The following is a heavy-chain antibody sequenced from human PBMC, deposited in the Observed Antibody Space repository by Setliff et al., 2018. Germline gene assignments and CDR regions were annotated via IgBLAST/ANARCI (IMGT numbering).Heavy chain of an antibody. D-gene: IGHD3-10*01. CDR3: ARQEARGSWAFES. CDR1: NGSISSGNYF. Sequence: PSETLSLTCTVSNGSISSGNYFWGWIRQPPGKGLEWMGSIFYTGSTYYSPSLKSRLTISVDTDENKFSLNLRSVTAAETAVYYCARQEARGSWAFESWGQGTLVTVSS. V-gene: IGHV4-39*01. J-gene: IGHJ4*02. CDR2: IFYTGST.